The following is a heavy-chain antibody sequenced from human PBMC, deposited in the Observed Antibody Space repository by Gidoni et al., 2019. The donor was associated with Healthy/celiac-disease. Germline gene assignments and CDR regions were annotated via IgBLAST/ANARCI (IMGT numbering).Heavy chain of an antibody. CDR1: GYRFTRYW. Sequence: EVQLVQSGAEVKKPGESLKISCKGSGYRFTRYWIGWVRQMPGKGLEWMGITYPGDSNTRYSPSFQGQVTISADKSNTTAYLQWSSLKASDTAMYYCARSQGLYWYFDLWGRGTLVTVSS. J-gene: IGHJ2*01. CDR3: ARSQGLYWYFDL. CDR2: TYPGDSNT. V-gene: IGHV5-51*01.